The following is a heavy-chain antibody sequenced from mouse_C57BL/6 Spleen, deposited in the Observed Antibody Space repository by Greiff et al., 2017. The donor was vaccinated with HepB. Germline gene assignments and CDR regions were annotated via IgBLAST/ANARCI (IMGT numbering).Heavy chain of an antibody. D-gene: IGHD3-2*02. J-gene: IGHJ4*01. V-gene: IGHV1-76*01. CDR2: IYPGSGNT. CDR3: ARSQLRPPMDY. Sequence: QVQLQQSGAELVRPGASVKLSCKASGYTFTDYYINWVKQRPGQGLEWIARIYPGSGNTYYNEKFKGKATLTAEKSSSTAYMQLSSLTSEDSAVYFCARSQLRPPMDYWGQGTSVTVSS. CDR1: GYTFTDYY.